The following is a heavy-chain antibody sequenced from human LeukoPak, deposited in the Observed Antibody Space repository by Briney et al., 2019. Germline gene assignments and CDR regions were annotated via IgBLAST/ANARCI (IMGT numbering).Heavy chain of an antibody. CDR2: LYSSGST. V-gene: IGHV4-4*07. J-gene: IGHJ4*02. D-gene: IGHD6-13*01. CDR3: ARDSGYHVDY. CDR1: GGSISSYY. Sequence: SETLSLTCTVSGGSISSYYWSWIRHPAGKGLEWIRRLYSSGSTNYNPSLKSRVTMSVDTSKNQFSLKLRSVTAADTAVYYCARDSGYHVDYWGQGTLVTVSA.